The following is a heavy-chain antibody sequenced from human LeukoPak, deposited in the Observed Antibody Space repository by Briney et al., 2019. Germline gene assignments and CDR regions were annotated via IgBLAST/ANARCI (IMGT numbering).Heavy chain of an antibody. J-gene: IGHJ3*02. Sequence: PGGSLRPSCAASGFTFSDYYMSWIRQAPGKGLEWVSYISSSGSTIYYADSVKGRFTISRDNAKNSLYLQMNSLGAEDTAVYYCARTPSREDAFDIWGQGTMVTVSS. CDR3: ARTPSREDAFDI. V-gene: IGHV3-11*01. CDR1: GFTFSDYY. D-gene: IGHD1-26*01. CDR2: ISSSGSTI.